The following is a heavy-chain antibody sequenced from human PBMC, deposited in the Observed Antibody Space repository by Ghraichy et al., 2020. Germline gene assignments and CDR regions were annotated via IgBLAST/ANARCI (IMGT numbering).Heavy chain of an antibody. CDR2: INGGNGNT. CDR1: GYTFRNSA. J-gene: IGHJ4*02. CDR3: ARKYYYDSSGSLDY. D-gene: IGHD3-22*01. V-gene: IGHV1-3*01. Sequence: ASVKVSCKASGYTFRNSAIHWVRQAPGQRLEWMGWINGGNGNTKYSQKFQGRLTITRDTSASTAYMELNSLRFEDTAVYFCARKYYYDSSGSLDYWCQGTLVTFSS.